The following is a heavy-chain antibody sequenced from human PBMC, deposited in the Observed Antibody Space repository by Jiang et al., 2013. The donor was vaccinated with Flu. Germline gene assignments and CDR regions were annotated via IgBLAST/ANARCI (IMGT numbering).Heavy chain of an antibody. V-gene: IGHV4-34*01. D-gene: IGHD1-26*01. Sequence: LLKPSETLSLTCAVYGGSFSGYYWSWIRQPPGKGLEWIGEINHSGSTNYNPSLKSRVTISVDTSKNQFSLKLSSVTAADTAVYYCASRVGATPPDYWGQGTLVTVSS. J-gene: IGHJ4*02. CDR2: INHSGST. CDR1: GGSFSGYY. CDR3: ASRVGATPPDY.